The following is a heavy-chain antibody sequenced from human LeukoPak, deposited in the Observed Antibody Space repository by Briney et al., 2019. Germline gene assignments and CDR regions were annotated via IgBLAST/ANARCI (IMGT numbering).Heavy chain of an antibody. CDR2: IRYDGSNK. V-gene: IGHV3-30*02. CDR3: AKDLWRFGEPGSYMDV. J-gene: IGHJ6*03. Sequence: GGSLRLSCAASGFTYSSYGMHWVRQAPGKGLEWVAFIRYDGSNKYYADSVKGRFTISRDNSKNTLYLQMNSLRAEDTAVYYCAKDLWRFGEPGSYMDVWGKGTTVTISS. D-gene: IGHD3-10*01. CDR1: GFTYSSYG.